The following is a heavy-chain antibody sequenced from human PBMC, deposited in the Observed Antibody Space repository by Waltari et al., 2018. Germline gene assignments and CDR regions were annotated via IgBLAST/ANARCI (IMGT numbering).Heavy chain of an antibody. CDR3: GKDGTGGSGSYIDWWSDF. J-gene: IGHJ2*01. CDR2: IWYDGSNK. Sequence: QVQLAESGGGMVQPGRSLRLSCADSDFPFSRFAIPSFRQAPGKGLEWVVGIWYDGSNKVYAGSVRGRYIISRDDSRNTVYLQMSRLRTEDTAIYDCGKDGTGGSGSYIDWWSDFWGRGTLVSVAS. D-gene: IGHD3-10*01. CDR1: DFPFSRFA. V-gene: IGHV3-30*04.